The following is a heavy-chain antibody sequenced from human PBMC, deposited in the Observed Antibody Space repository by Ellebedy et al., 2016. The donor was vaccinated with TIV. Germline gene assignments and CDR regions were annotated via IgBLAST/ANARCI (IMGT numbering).Heavy chain of an antibody. Sequence: GGSLRLSCAASGFTFRSYAMSWVRQAPGKGLEWVSAVSGSGGTTYHADSVKGRFTISRDNSKNTLYLQMNSLRAEDTAVYYCAKAPGYSTGGYFDYWGQGTLVTVSS. V-gene: IGHV3-23*01. CDR1: GFTFRSYA. CDR3: AKAPGYSTGGYFDY. J-gene: IGHJ4*02. CDR2: VSGSGGTT. D-gene: IGHD6-25*01.